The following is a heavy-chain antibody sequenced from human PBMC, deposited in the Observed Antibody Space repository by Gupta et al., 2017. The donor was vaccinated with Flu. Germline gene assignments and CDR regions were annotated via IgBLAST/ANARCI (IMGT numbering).Heavy chain of an antibody. D-gene: IGHD2-21*02. Sequence: EVQLVESGGGLVQPGRSLRLSCTASGFTFGDYAMSWFRQAPGKGLEWVGFIRSKAYGGTTEYAASVKGRFTISRDDSKSIAYLQMNSLKTEDTAVYYCRVVTAINFDYWGQGTLVTVSS. V-gene: IGHV3-49*03. CDR2: IRSKAYGGTT. J-gene: IGHJ4*02. CDR3: RVVTAINFDY. CDR1: GFTFGDYA.